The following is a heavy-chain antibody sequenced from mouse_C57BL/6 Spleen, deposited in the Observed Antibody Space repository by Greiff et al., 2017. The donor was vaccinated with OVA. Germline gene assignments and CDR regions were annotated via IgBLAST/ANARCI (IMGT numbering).Heavy chain of an antibody. CDR1: GFTFSSYA. Sequence: EVHLVESGGGLVKPGGSLKLSCAASGFTFSSYAMSWVRQTPEKRLEWVATISDGGSYTYYPDNVKGRFTISRDNAKNNLYLQMSHLKSEDTAMYYCARELGYDYGYFDYWGQGTTLTVSS. D-gene: IGHD2-4*01. CDR3: ARELGYDYGYFDY. V-gene: IGHV5-4*01. CDR2: ISDGGSYT. J-gene: IGHJ2*01.